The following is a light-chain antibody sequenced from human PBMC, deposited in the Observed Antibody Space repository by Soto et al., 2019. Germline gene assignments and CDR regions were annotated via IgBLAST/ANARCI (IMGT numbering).Light chain of an antibody. CDR3: MQPLQSWK. J-gene: IGKJ1*01. Sequence: DVVMTHSPLSLPVTLVHPASISFRSSQILLHSNGYNYLDWYLQKPGQSPQLLIYLGSNRASGVPDRFSGSGSGKDFTLKISRVEAEDVGVYYCMQPLQSWKFGQGTKVDIK. CDR1: QILLHSNGYNY. CDR2: LGS. V-gene: IGKV2-28*01.